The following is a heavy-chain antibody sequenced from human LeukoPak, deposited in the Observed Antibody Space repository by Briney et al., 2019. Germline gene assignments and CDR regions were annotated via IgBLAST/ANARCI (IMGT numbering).Heavy chain of an antibody. CDR1: GFTFSDYG. Sequence: GGSLRLSCAASGFTFSDYGMHWVRQAPGKGLEWVAVIWYDGSNKYYADSVKGRFTISRDNSRNTLYLQMSSLRAEDTAVYYCVRELPPVVQYYFDYWGPGTLVTVSS. CDR2: IWYDGSNK. J-gene: IGHJ4*02. CDR3: VRELPPVVQYYFDY. D-gene: IGHD3-22*01. V-gene: IGHV3-33*01.